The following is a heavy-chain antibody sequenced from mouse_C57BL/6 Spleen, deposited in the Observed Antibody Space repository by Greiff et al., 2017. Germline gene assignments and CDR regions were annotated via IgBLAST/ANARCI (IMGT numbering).Heavy chain of an antibody. CDR1: GYSFTGYY. Sequence: VQLKQSGPELVKPGASVKISCKASGYSFTGYYMNWVKQSPEKSLEWIGEINPSTGGTTYNQKFKAKATLTVDKSSSTAYMQLKSLTSEDSAVYYCAREVDYWGQGTSVTVSS. CDR2: INPSTGGT. V-gene: IGHV1-42*01. J-gene: IGHJ4*01. CDR3: AREVDY.